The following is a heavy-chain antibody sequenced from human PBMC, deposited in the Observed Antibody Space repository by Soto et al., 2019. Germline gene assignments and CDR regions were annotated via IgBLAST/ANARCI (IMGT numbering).Heavy chain of an antibody. D-gene: IGHD1-26*01. CDR1: ESSISIAYS. CDR3: SRGGALAPEFNFDY. V-gene: IGHV4-38-2*01. J-gene: IGHJ4*02. CDR2: LYHIGSA. Sequence: SETLSLTCALSESSISIAYSWGWIRQAPGGGLEWIGSLYHIGSAYYNPSLRSRATISVDTSKNQFSLPLSSVTATDTAVYHCSRGGALAPEFNFDYWGQGILVTVSS.